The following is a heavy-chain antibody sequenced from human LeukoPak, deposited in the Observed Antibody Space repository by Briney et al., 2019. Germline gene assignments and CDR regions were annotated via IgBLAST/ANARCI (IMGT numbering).Heavy chain of an antibody. J-gene: IGHJ4*02. CDR1: GYSISSGYY. Sequence: SESLSLTCAVSGYSISSGYYWGWIRQPPGKGLEWIGSIYHSGSTYYNPSLKSRVTISVDTSKNQFSLKLSSVTAADTAVYCCARHRTTKEMATIRGYFDYWGQGTLVTVSS. V-gene: IGHV4-38-2*01. D-gene: IGHD5-24*01. CDR2: IYHSGST. CDR3: ARHRTTKEMATIRGYFDY.